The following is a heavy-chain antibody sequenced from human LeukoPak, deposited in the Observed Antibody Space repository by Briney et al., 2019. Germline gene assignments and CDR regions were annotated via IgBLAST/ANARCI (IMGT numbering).Heavy chain of an antibody. Sequence: SVKVSCKASGGTFSSYAIGWVRQAPGQGLEWMGRIIPILGIANYAQKFQGRVTMTEDTSTDTAYMELSSLRSEDTAVYYCATAAGAPYYYYGMDVWGQGTTVTVSS. CDR3: ATAAGAPYYYYGMDV. D-gene: IGHD6-13*01. J-gene: IGHJ6*02. CDR2: IIPILGIA. CDR1: GGTFSSYA. V-gene: IGHV1-69*04.